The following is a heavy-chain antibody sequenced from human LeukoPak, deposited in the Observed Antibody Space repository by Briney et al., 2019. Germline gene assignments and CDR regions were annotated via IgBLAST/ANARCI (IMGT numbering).Heavy chain of an antibody. V-gene: IGHV4-4*07. Sequence: SETLSLTCTVSGGSISSYYWSWIRQPAGKGLEWIGRIYTSGSTNYNPSLKSRVTISVDTSKNQFSLKLSSVTAADTAVYYCARGVRDGYNHPKGPGRPFFDYWGQGTLVTVSS. CDR2: IYTSGST. J-gene: IGHJ4*02. CDR1: GGSISSYY. CDR3: ARGVRDGYNHPKGPGRPFFDY. D-gene: IGHD5-24*01.